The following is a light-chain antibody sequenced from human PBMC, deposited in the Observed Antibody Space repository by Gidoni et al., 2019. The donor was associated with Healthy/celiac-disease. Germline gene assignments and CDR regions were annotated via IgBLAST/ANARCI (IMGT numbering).Light chain of an antibody. V-gene: IGLV7-43*01. J-gene: IGLJ3*02. Sequence: QTVVTQETSLTVSPGGTVTLTCASSTGPVTSGYSPNWFQQKPGQAPWALIYSTSNKQSWTPARFSGSLLGGKAALTLSGVQPEDEAEYYCLLYYGGAQLVFGGVTKLTVL. CDR2: STS. CDR1: TGPVTSGYS. CDR3: LLYYGGAQLV.